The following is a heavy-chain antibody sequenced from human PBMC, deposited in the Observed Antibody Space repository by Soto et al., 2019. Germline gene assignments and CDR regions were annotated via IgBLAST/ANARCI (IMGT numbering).Heavy chain of an antibody. J-gene: IGHJ4*02. Sequence: ASVKVSCKASGYTFTSYYMRWVRQAPGQGLEWMGIINPSGGSTSYARKFQGRVTMTRDTSTSTVYMELSSLGSEDTAVYYCARIISGGHFDYWGQGTLVTVSS. D-gene: IGHD2-15*01. CDR1: GYTFTSYY. CDR3: ARIISGGHFDY. CDR2: INPSGGST. V-gene: IGHV1-46*01.